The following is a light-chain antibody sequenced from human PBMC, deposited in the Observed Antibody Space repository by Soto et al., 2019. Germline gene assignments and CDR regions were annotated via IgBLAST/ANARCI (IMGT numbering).Light chain of an antibody. CDR2: SAS. Sequence: EIVLTQSPGTLSLSPGERGTLSCRASQNLGTLYLAWFQQKSGQAPRLLIYSASRRATGIPDRFTGSESGTDLTLTINRVEPEDFAVYFCQQYAGSPRTFGQGTKVDIK. J-gene: IGKJ1*01. CDR1: QNLGTLY. V-gene: IGKV3-20*01. CDR3: QQYAGSPRT.